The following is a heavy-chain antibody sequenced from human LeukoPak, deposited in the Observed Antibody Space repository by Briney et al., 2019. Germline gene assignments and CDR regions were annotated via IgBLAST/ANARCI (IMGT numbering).Heavy chain of an antibody. CDR3: ARSEVVPAATARDGGYNWFDP. Sequence: PSGTLSLTCSVSGGTISSSNWWSWGRPPPGKGLEWIGVIYHSGSTNYNASLKSRVTISVDNSKNQFSLKLSSVTATDTAVYYCARSEVVPAATARDGGYNWFDPWGQGTLVTVSS. D-gene: IGHD2-2*01. J-gene: IGHJ5*02. V-gene: IGHV4-4*02. CDR2: IYHSGST. CDR1: GGTISSSNW.